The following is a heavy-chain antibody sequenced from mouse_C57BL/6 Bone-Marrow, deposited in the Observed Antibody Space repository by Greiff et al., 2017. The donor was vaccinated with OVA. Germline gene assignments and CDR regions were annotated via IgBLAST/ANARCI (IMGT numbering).Heavy chain of an antibody. V-gene: IGHV5-6*01. J-gene: IGHJ4*01. Sequence: VQLKESGGDLVKPGGSLKLSCAASGFTFSSYGMSWVRQTPDKRLEWVATISSGGSYTYYPDSVKGRFTISRDNAKNTLYLQMSSLKSEDTAMYYCARGGSNPYAMDYWGQGTSVTVSS. CDR1: GFTFSSYG. CDR2: ISSGGSYT. CDR3: ARGGSNPYAMDY. D-gene: IGHD1-1*01.